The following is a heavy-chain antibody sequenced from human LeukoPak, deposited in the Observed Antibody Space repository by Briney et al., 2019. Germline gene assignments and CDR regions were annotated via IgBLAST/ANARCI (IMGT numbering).Heavy chain of an antibody. D-gene: IGHD3-10*01. J-gene: IGHJ6*03. CDR1: GYSISSGYY. Sequence: SETLSLTCTVSGYSISSGYYWGWIRQPPGKGLEWIGSIYHSGSTYYNPSLKSRVTISVDTSKNQFSLKLSSVTAADTAVYYCARLPLSYYYYMDVWGKGTTVTVSS. V-gene: IGHV4-38-2*02. CDR3: ARLPLSYYYYMDV. CDR2: IYHSGST.